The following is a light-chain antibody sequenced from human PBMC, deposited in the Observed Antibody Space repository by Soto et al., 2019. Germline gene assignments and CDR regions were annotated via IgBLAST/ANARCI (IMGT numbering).Light chain of an antibody. J-gene: IGKJ1*01. CDR1: QSVGSD. CDR3: QQYNFWQT. V-gene: IGKV3-15*01. CDR2: GAS. Sequence: EIVMTQSPSTLSVSPGERATLPCRVSQSVGSDLAWYQQKPGQAPRLLIYGASTRASGIPARISGSGSGTDFTLTISSLQSEDFAVYYCQQYNFWQTFGQGTKVDIK.